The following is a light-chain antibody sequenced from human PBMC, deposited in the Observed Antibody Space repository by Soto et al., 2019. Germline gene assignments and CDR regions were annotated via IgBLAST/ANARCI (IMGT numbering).Light chain of an antibody. Sequence: DIQMTQSPSSLSASVGDRVTITCRASQGISSWLAWYQQKPEKAPKSLIYGASNLQSGVPSRFSGSGSGTDFTLTISNLQTEDFATYFCQQYHSSPLTFGGGTKVEIK. CDR2: GAS. CDR3: QQYHSSPLT. J-gene: IGKJ4*01. CDR1: QGISSW. V-gene: IGKV1D-16*01.